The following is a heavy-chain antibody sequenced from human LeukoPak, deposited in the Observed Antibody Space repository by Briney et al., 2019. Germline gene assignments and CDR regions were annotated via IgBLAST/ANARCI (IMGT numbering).Heavy chain of an antibody. Sequence: SQTLSLTCTVSGGSISSGDYYWSWIRQPPGKGLEWIGYIYYSGSTYYNPSLKSRVTISVDTSKNQFSPKLSSVTAADTAVYYCAGWEGRLAVAVFDYWGQGTLVTVSS. J-gene: IGHJ4*02. V-gene: IGHV4-30-4*08. D-gene: IGHD6-19*01. CDR2: IYYSGST. CDR1: GGSISSGDYY. CDR3: AGWEGRLAVAVFDY.